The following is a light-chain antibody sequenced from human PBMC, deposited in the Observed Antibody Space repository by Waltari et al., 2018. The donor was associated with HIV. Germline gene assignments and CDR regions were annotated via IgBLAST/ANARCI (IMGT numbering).Light chain of an antibody. CDR3: QQYSDLPLT. CDR1: QSLNRNF. V-gene: IGKV3-20*01. J-gene: IGKJ4*01. Sequence: EIVLTQSPGTLSLSPGERAALSCRASQSLNRNFLVWFQQKPGQAPTLLIYGASSRATGIPDRFIGSGSGTDFTLIISRLEPEDFAVYYCQQYSDLPLTFGGGTKVEIK. CDR2: GAS.